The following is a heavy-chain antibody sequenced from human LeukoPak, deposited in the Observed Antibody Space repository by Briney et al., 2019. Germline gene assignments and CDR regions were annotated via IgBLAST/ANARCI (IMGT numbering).Heavy chain of an antibody. V-gene: IGHV3-7*01. CDR3: AMVRGVIIWESYYFDY. CDR2: ITQDGSEK. Sequence: GGSLRLSCAASGFTFSSYWMSWVRQAPGKGLEWVANITQDGSEKYYVDSVKGRFTISRDNAKNSLYLQMNSLRAEDTAVYYCAMVRGVIIWESYYFDYWGQGTLVTVSS. CDR1: GFTFSSYW. D-gene: IGHD3-10*01. J-gene: IGHJ4*02.